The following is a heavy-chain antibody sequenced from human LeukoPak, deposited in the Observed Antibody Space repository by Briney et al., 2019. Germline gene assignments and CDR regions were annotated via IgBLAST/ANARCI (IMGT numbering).Heavy chain of an antibody. CDR2: ISGSGGST. Sequence: GGSLRLSCAASGFTFSSYAMNWVRQAPGKGLEWVSGISGSGGSTYYADSVKGRFTISRGNSKNTLYLQMKSLRAEDTAVYYCAKRSEYHFDYWGQGTLVTVSS. J-gene: IGHJ4*02. D-gene: IGHD2-2*01. CDR3: AKRSEYHFDY. V-gene: IGHV3-23*01. CDR1: GFTFSSYA.